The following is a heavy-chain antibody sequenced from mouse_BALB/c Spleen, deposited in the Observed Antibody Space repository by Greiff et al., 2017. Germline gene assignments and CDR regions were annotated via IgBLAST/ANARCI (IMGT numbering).Heavy chain of an antibody. V-gene: IGHV1-4*01. CDR1: GYTFTSYT. CDR2: INPRSGYT. CDR3: ARARIYYDLGNDAMDY. D-gene: IGHD2-4*01. J-gene: IGHJ4*01. Sequence: VQRVESGAELARPGASVKMSCKASGYTFTSYTMHWVKQRPGQGLEWIGYINPRSGYTNYNQKFKDKATLTADKSSSTAYMQLSSLTSEDSAVYYCARARIYYDLGNDAMDYWGQGTSVTVSS.